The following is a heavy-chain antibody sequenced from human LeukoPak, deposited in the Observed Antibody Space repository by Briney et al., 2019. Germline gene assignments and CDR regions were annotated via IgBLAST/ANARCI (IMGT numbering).Heavy chain of an antibody. CDR2: IYYSGST. CDR3: ARDGDGSGSPMDWFDP. J-gene: IGHJ5*02. D-gene: IGHD3-10*01. Sequence: SETLSLTCTVSGGSISSGSYYWGWIRQPPGKGLEWIGSIYYSGSTYYNPSLKSRVTISVDTSKNQFSLKLSSVTAADTAVYYCARDGDGSGSPMDWFDPWGQGTLVTVSS. V-gene: IGHV4-39*07. CDR1: GGSISSGSYY.